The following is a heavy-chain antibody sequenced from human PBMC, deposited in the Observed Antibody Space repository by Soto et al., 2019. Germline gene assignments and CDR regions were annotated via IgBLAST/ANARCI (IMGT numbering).Heavy chain of an antibody. J-gene: IGHJ5*02. V-gene: IGHV4-59*01. CDR1: GGSISSYY. Sequence: PSETLSLTCTVSGGSISSYYWTCIRQPPGKGLEWIGYIYTSGSTNYNPSLKSRVTMSVDTSKNQFSLKLNSLAAADISGYYCARERAPGTSNWFDPWGEGTLVTVCS. CDR2: IYTSGST. CDR3: ARERAPGTSNWFDP.